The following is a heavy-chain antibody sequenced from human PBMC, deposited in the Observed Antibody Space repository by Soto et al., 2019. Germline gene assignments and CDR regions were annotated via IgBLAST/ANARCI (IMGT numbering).Heavy chain of an antibody. J-gene: IGHJ6*02. CDR2: IIPIFGTA. D-gene: IGHD2-15*01. V-gene: IGHV1-69*06. CDR3: AMGVAATRVSSVHYYYGMDV. Sequence: SVKVSCKASGGTFSSYAISWVRQAPGQGLEWMGGIIPIFGTANYAQKFQGRVTITADKSTSIAYMELSSLRSEDTAVYYCAMGVAATRVSSVHYYYGMDVWGQGTRVIVAS. CDR1: GGTFSSYA.